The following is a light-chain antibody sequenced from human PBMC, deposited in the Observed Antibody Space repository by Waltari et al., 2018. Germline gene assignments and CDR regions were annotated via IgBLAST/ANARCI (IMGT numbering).Light chain of an antibody. J-gene: IGLJ2*01. CDR1: HSAVAASDS. V-gene: IGLV2-14*03. CDR2: DVT. CDR3: SSQTLDGVVL. Sequence: QSALTQPASVSGSPGQSITISCSGIHSAVAASDSDSWYQHHPGEAPQVIIYDVTNRPSGVSDRFSASKSANRAFLTISGLQPDDEGDYYCSSQTLDGVVLFGGGTKLTVL.